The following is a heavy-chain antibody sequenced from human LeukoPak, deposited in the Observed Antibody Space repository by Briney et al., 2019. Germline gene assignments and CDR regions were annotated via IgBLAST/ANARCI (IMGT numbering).Heavy chain of an antibody. V-gene: IGHV1-2*06. CDR1: GYTFTGYY. CDR3: ARGGGRSGYMFDY. J-gene: IGHJ4*02. Sequence: ASVKVSCKASGYTFTGYYIHWVRQAPGQGLEWMGRINPNSGGTNYAQKFQGRVTMTRDTSITTAYMELSRLRSDDTAVYYCARGGGRSGYMFDYWGQGTLVTVSS. CDR2: INPNSGGT. D-gene: IGHD5-12*01.